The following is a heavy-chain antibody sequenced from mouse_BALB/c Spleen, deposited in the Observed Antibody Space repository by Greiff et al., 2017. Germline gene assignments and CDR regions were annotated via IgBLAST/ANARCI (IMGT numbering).Heavy chain of an antibody. CDR1: GFTFSSFG. J-gene: IGHJ2*01. CDR2: ISSGSSTI. Sequence: EVQVVESGGGLVQPGGSRKLSCAASGFTFSSFGMHWVRQAPEKGLEWVAYISSGSSTIYYADTVKGRFTISRDNPKNTLFLQMTSLRSEDTAMYYCARGGMGYFDYWGQGTTLTVSS. V-gene: IGHV5-17*02. D-gene: IGHD2-10*02. CDR3: ARGGMGYFDY.